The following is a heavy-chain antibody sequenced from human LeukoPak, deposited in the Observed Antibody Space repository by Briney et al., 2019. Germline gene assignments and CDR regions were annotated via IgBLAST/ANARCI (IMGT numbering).Heavy chain of an antibody. CDR1: GFTFDDYG. D-gene: IGHD3-9*01. V-gene: IGHV3-20*04. CDR2: INWNGGST. CDR3: ARGHSEAYYDILPALIFFDY. J-gene: IGHJ4*02. Sequence: GRSLRLSCAASGFTFDDYGMSWVRQAPGKGLEWVSGINWNGGSTGYADSVKGRFTISRDNAKNSLYLQMNSLRAEDTALYYCARGHSEAYYDILPALIFFDYWGQGTLVTVSS.